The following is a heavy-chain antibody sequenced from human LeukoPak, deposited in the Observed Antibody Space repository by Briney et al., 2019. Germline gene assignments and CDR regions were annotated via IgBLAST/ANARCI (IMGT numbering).Heavy chain of an antibody. J-gene: IGHJ3*02. CDR2: MNPNSGNT. V-gene: IGHV1-8*01. D-gene: IGHD3-3*02. Sequence: ASVKVSCKASGYTFTSYDINWVRQATGQGLEWMGWMNPNSGNTGYAQKFQGRVTMTRNTSISTAYMELSSLRSEDTAVYYCARRSPIYDAFDIWGQGTMVTVSS. CDR1: GYTFTSYD. CDR3: ARRSPIYDAFDI.